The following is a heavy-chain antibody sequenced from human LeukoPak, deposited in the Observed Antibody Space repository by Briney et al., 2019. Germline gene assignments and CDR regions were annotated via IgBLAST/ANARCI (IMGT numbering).Heavy chain of an antibody. D-gene: IGHD6-13*01. CDR3: ARHTVGSSWYAGAFDI. Sequence: GESLKVSCKGSGYSFTSYWIGWVRQMPGKGLEWMGIIYPGDSDTRYSPSFRGQVTISADKSISTAYLQWSSLKASDTAMYYCARHTVGSSWYAGAFDIWGQGTMVTVSS. J-gene: IGHJ3*02. CDR1: GYSFTSYW. CDR2: IYPGDSDT. V-gene: IGHV5-51*01.